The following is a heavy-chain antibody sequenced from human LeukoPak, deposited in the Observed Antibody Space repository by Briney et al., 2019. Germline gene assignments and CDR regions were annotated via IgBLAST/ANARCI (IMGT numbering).Heavy chain of an antibody. CDR3: TTVYDSSGYRFDP. CDR2: IKSKTDGGTT. Sequence: GGSLRLSCAASGIIVSSNFMSWVRQAPGKGLEWVGRIKSKTDGGTTDYAAPVKGRFTISRDDSKNTLYLQMNSLKTEDTAVYYCTTVYDSSGYRFDPWGQGTLVTVSS. J-gene: IGHJ5*02. CDR1: GIIVSSNF. D-gene: IGHD3-22*01. V-gene: IGHV3-15*01.